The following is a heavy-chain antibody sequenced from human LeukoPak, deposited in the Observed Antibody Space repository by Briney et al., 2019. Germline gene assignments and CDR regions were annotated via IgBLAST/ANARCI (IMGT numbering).Heavy chain of an antibody. J-gene: IGHJ4*02. CDR3: ASGSYRIFDY. Sequence: SETLSLTCAVYGGSFSGYYWSWIRQPPGKGLEWIGEINHSGSTNYNPSLKSRVTISVDTSKNQFSLKLGSVTAADTAAYYCASGSYRIFDYWGQGTLVTVSS. V-gene: IGHV4-34*01. CDR1: GGSFSGYY. CDR2: INHSGST. D-gene: IGHD1-26*01.